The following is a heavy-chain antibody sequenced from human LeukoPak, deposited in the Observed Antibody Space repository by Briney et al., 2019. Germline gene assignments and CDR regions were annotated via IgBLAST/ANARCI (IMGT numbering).Heavy chain of an antibody. D-gene: IGHD1-26*01. J-gene: IGHJ4*02. CDR3: AKDWGRRVGASDY. CDR1: GFTFSSYA. Sequence: GGSLRLSCAASGFTFSSYAMSWVRQAPGKGLEWVSAISGSGGSTYCADSVKGRFTISRDNSKNTLYLQMNSLRAEDTAVYYYAKDWGRRVGASDYWGQGTLVTVSS. V-gene: IGHV3-23*01. CDR2: ISGSGGST.